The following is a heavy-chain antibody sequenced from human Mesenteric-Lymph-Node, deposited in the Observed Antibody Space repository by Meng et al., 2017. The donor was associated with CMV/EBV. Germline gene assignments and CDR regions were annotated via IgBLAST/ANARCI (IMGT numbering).Heavy chain of an antibody. CDR2: IWPGDSHT. CDR1: GYSFHRYW. J-gene: IGHJ5*02. D-gene: IGHD2-2*01. Sequence: GESLKISCEGSGYSFHRYWIAWVRQMPGKGLEWMGIIWPGDSHTRYSPSFQGQVTISADKSTNTAYLQWSSLKASDTAMYYCARGGGNIVVVSRNWIDLWGQGTLVTVSS. CDR3: ARGGGNIVVVSRNWIDL. V-gene: IGHV5-51*01.